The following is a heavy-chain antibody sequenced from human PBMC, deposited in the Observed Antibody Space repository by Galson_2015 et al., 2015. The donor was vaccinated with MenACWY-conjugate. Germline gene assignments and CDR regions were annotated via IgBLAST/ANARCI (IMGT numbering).Heavy chain of an antibody. J-gene: IGHJ5*02. CDR3: AREFGT. CDR2: IYTSGST. CDR1: GGSISSGSYY. V-gene: IGHV4-61*02. Sequence: TLSLTCTVSGGSISSGSYYWTWIRQPAGEGLEWIGLIYTSGSTKYNPSLKSRVTIPLDTSKNQVFLILSSVTAADTAVYYCAREFGTWGQGTLVTVSS.